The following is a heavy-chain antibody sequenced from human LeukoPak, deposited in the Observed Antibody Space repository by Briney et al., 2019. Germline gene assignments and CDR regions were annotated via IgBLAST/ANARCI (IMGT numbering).Heavy chain of an antibody. D-gene: IGHD3-3*01. J-gene: IGHJ6*02. Sequence: GGSLRLSCAASGFTFSSYGMHWVSQAAGKGMEWVAVISYDGRNKYYAASVKCRFTISRDSSKHTLYLQMNSLRAEDTAVYYCARDAPYDFWSGYYTVYYYYGMDVWGQGTTVTVSS. V-gene: IGHV3-30*04. CDR3: ARDAPYDFWSGYYTVYYYYGMDV. CDR1: GFTFSSYG. CDR2: ISYDGRNK.